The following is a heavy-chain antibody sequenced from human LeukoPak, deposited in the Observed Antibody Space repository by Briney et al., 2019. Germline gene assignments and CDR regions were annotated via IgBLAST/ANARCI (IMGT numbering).Heavy chain of an antibody. CDR2: INPNSGGT. CDR3: TRDRVPNWLDP. V-gene: IGHV1-2*02. CDR1: GYTFTGYY. D-gene: IGHD3-3*01. J-gene: IGHJ5*02. Sequence: ASVNVSCKPSGYTFTGYYAHWVRQAPGQGLEWMGWINPNSGGTNYAQKFQDRVTITRDTSIRTVFMELRNLSADDTAVYFCTRDRVPNWLDPWGQGTLITVSS.